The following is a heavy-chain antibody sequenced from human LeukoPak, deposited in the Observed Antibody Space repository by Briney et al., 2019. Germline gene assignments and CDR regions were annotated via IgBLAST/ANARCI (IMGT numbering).Heavy chain of an antibody. V-gene: IGHV3-30*18. Sequence: GRSLGLSCAASGFTFSSYGMHWVRQAPGKGLEWVAVISYDGSNKYYADSVKGRFTISRDNSKNTLYLQMNSLRAEDTAVYYCAKERKYYDSSGYSGFDYWGQGTLVTVSS. CDR2: ISYDGSNK. J-gene: IGHJ4*02. CDR1: GFTFSSYG. CDR3: AKERKYYDSSGYSGFDY. D-gene: IGHD3-22*01.